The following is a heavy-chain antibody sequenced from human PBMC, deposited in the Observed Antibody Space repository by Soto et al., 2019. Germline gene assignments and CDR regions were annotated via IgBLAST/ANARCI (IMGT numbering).Heavy chain of an antibody. V-gene: IGHV4-31*03. J-gene: IGHJ4*02. CDR2: ISYGGST. D-gene: IGHD4-17*01. Sequence: SETLSLTCTVSGGSINSGGYCWSWIRQHPGKGLDWIGCISYGGSTSYNPSLKSRVTISVDTSKNQFSLKLSSVTAADTAVYYCVRVPPMPTVTPYYFDYWGQGTLVTVSS. CDR3: VRVPPMPTVTPYYFDY. CDR1: GGSINSGGYC.